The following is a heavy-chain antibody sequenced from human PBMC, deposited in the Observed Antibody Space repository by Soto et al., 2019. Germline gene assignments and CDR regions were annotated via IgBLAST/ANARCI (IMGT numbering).Heavy chain of an antibody. J-gene: IGHJ4*02. CDR2: ISSSSSTI. CDR1: GFTFSSYS. D-gene: IGHD3-22*01. CDR3: AREGEVDSSGYYYGIEY. Sequence: EVQLVESGGGLVQPGGSLRLSCAASGFTFSSYSMNWVRQAPGKGLEWVSYISSSSSTIYYADSVKGRFTISRDNAKNSRYLQMNSLRAEDTAVYYCAREGEVDSSGYYYGIEYWGQGTLVTVSS. V-gene: IGHV3-48*01.